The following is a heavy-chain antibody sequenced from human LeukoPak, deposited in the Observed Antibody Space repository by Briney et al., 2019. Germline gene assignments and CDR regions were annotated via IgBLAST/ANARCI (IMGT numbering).Heavy chain of an antibody. D-gene: IGHD3-10*01. CDR1: GYTLTELS. V-gene: IGHV1-24*01. Sequence: GASVKVSCKVSGYTLTELSMHWVRQAPGKGVEWMGGFDPEDGETIYAQKFQGRVTMTRNTSISTAYMELSSLRSEDTAVYYCARRRGGSGCSIPLDPWGQGTLVTVSS. J-gene: IGHJ5*02. CDR2: FDPEDGET. CDR3: ARRRGGSGCSIPLDP.